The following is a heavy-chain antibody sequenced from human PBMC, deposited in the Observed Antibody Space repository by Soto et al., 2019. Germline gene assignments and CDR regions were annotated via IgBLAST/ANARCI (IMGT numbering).Heavy chain of an antibody. CDR2: INPDGSAK. CDR1: GFTFSTYW. J-gene: IGHJ4*02. V-gene: IGHV3-7*03. D-gene: IGHD1-26*01. CDR3: ARDPGWGAFDS. Sequence: EVQLVESGGGLVQPGGSLRLSCSASGFTFSTYWMNWVRQAPGVGLEEVAVINPDGSAKFYVDSVKGRFTISRDNAKNSLFLQMNGLRAEDTAIYYCARDPGWGAFDSWGQGTLVTVSS.